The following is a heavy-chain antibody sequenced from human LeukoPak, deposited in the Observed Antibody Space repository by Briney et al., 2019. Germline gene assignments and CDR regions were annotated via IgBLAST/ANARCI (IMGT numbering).Heavy chain of an antibody. Sequence: EASVKVSCKASGYTFTSYGISWVRQAPGQGLEWMGWISAYNGNTNYAQKLQGRVTMTTDTSTSTAFMELRSLRSDDTAAYYCARDLYDFPEGAFDIWGQGTMVTVSS. J-gene: IGHJ3*02. CDR1: GYTFTSYG. V-gene: IGHV1-18*01. CDR2: ISAYNGNT. D-gene: IGHD3-3*01. CDR3: ARDLYDFPEGAFDI.